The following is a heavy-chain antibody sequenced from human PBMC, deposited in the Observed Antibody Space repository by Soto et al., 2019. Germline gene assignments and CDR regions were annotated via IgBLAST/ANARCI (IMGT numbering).Heavy chain of an antibody. D-gene: IGHD2-8*01. V-gene: IGHV1-69*01. CDR1: GGTFSSYA. CDR3: ATLRGAVSKGVGDY. CDR2: IIPIFGTA. Sequence: QVQLVQSGAEVKKPGSSVKVSCKASGGTFSSYAISWVRQAPGQGLEWMGGIIPIFGTANYAQKFQGRVTITADESTSTADMELSSLRSEDTAVYYCATLRGAVSKGVGDYWGQGTLVTVSS. J-gene: IGHJ4*02.